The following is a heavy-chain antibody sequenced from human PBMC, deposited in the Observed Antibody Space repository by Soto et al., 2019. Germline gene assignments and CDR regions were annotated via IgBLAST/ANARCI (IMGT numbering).Heavy chain of an antibody. CDR1: GFTFRNYG. D-gene: IGHD3-22*01. J-gene: IGHJ3*02. CDR2: IGIGSSTK. V-gene: IGHV3-48*01. CDR3: ARGDYYDTNGPFSDAFDI. Sequence: GGSLRLSCAASGFTFRNYGMNWVRQAPGKGLEWVSYIGIGSSTKYYADSVKGRFTISRDNAKNSLSLQMNSLRAEDTAVYYCARGDYYDTNGPFSDAFDIWGQGTMVTVSS.